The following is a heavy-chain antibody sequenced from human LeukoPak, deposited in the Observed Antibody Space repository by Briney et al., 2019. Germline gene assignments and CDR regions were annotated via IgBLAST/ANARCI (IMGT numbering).Heavy chain of an antibody. CDR1: GFTFSSYW. V-gene: IGHV3-7*01. CDR2: IKQDGSEK. CDR3: ARDPYYYDSSGYSAFDY. J-gene: IGHJ4*02. Sequence: GGSLRLSCAASGFTFSSYWMSWVRQAPGKGLEWVANIKQDGSEKYYVDSVKGRFTISRDNAKNSLYLQMNGLRAEDTAVYYCARDPYYYDSSGYSAFDYWGQGTLVTVSS. D-gene: IGHD3-22*01.